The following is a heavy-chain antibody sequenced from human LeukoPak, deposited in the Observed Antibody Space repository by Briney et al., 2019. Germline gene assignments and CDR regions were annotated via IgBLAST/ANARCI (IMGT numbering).Heavy chain of an antibody. CDR1: VDSVSSNSAI. Sequence: QTLSLTCAISVDSVSSNSAIWNWIRQSPSRGLEWLGRTYYRDKWYNNYAVSVRSRITIDPDTSRNQFSLQLVSVTPEDTAVYYCARDWWYNSGRLRFDYWGQGSLVTVSS. J-gene: IGHJ4*02. V-gene: IGHV6-1*01. D-gene: IGHD6-19*01. CDR2: TYYRDKWYN. CDR3: ARDWWYNSGRLRFDY.